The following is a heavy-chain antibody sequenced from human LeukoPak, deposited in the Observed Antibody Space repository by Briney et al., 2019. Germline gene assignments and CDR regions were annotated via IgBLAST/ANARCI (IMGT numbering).Heavy chain of an antibody. D-gene: IGHD3-3*02. J-gene: IGHJ5*02. CDR3: VSTLGT. CDR2: IYNSGST. CDR1: GFTVSSNY. Sequence: PGGSLRLSCVVSGFTVSSNYMSWVCQAPGKGLEWVSVIYNSGSTHYADSVKGRFTISRDNSKNTLYLQMNSLRADDTAVYYGVSTLGTWGQGTLVTVSS. V-gene: IGHV3-53*01.